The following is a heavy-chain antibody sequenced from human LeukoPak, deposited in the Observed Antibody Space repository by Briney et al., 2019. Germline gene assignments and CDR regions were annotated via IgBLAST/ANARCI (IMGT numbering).Heavy chain of an antibody. V-gene: IGHV1-8*01. CDR3: ARGRQGLNWCDP. J-gene: IGHJ5*02. Sequence: AASVKVSCKASGYTFTSYDINWVRQAPGQGLEWMGWMNPNSGNTGYAQKFQGRVTMTRNTSISTAYMELSSLRSEDTAVYYCARGRQGLNWCDPWGQGTLVTVSS. CDR2: MNPNSGNT. CDR1: GYTFTSYD.